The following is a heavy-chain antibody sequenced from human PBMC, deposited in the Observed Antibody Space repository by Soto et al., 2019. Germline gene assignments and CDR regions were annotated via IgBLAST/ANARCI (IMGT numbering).Heavy chain of an antibody. CDR1: GGSFSSHY. J-gene: IGHJ5*02. Sequence: QVQLQESGPGLVKPSETLSLSCTVSGGSFSSHYCNWVRESAGKGLEWICRIYPTGSTTYNPSLKSRLTMSVDTSKHQFSLRLTSMTAADTAVYYCATGRSEVVPGAMDTWGQGPLVTVSS. D-gene: IGHD2-2*01. V-gene: IGHV4-4*07. CDR2: IYPTGST. CDR3: ATGRSEVVPGAMDT.